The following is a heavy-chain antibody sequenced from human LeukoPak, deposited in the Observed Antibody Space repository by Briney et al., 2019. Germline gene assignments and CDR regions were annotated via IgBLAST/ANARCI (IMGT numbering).Heavy chain of an antibody. D-gene: IGHD3-3*01. CDR2: IYYSGST. J-gene: IGHJ5*02. Sequence: PSETLSLTCTVSGGSISSGDYYWSWIRQPPGKGLEWIGYIYYSGSTYYNPSLKSRVTISVDTSQNQFSLKLSSVTAADTAVYYCARASPPPLVYDFWSGYSFGVRSRWFDPWGQGTLVTVSS. CDR1: GGSISSGDYY. V-gene: IGHV4-30-4*01. CDR3: ARASPPPLVYDFWSGYSFGVRSRWFDP.